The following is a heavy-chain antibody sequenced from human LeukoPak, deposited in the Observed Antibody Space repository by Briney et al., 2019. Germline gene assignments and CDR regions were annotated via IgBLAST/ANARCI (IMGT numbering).Heavy chain of an antibody. D-gene: IGHD3-3*01. CDR3: AARGASGFVGNFWCGPRDY. CDR2: FDPEDGET. Sequence: ASAKVSCKVSGYTLTELSMHWVRQAPGKRLECRGGFDPEDGETIYAQKFQGRVTMTEDTSTDTAYMELSSLRSEDTAVYYCAARGASGFVGNFWCGPRDYWGEEPLVSVSS. J-gene: IGHJ4*02. CDR1: GYTLTELS. V-gene: IGHV1-24*01.